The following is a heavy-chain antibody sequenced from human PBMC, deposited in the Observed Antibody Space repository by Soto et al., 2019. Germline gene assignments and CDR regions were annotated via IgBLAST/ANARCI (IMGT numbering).Heavy chain of an antibody. CDR1: GGSISSGDYY. Sequence: QVQLQESGPGLVKPSQTLSLTCTVSGGSISSGDYYWSWIRQPPGKGLEWIGYIYYSGSTYYNPSLKSRVTISVDSSKNQCSLKLSSVTAADTAVYYCASALRRAWYFDYWGQGTLVTVSS. CDR3: ASALRRAWYFDY. D-gene: IGHD3-16*01. V-gene: IGHV4-30-4*01. CDR2: IYYSGST. J-gene: IGHJ4*02.